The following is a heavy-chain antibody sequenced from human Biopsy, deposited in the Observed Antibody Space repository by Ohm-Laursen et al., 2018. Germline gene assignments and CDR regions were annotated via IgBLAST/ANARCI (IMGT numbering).Heavy chain of an antibody. D-gene: IGHD6-13*01. CDR1: GGSVGNYS. CDR3: AREPRIAAVAYFDP. CDR2: IYSSGST. Sequence: SETLSLTCTVSGGSVGNYSLSWIRQPAGPGLERIGRIYSSGSTNYNPSLKRRVTMSVDTSKNQFSLTLSPMTAADTAVYDCAREPRIAAVAYFDPWGQGTLVTVSS. V-gene: IGHV4-4*07. J-gene: IGHJ5*02.